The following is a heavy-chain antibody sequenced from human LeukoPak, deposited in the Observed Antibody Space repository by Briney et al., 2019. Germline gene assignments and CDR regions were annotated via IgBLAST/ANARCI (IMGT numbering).Heavy chain of an antibody. CDR3: ARGGIQVSGIDEFDY. J-gene: IGHJ4*02. D-gene: IGHD6-19*01. CDR1: GFTFIDYD. CDR2: IGIRGDT. Sequence: PGGSLRLSCAASGFTFIDYDMHWVRQATGKGLEWVSAIGIRGDTHYSGSVKGRFTISRENAESSLYLQMNSLRAEDTAVYYCARGGIQVSGIDEFDYWGQGTLVTVSS. V-gene: IGHV3-13*01.